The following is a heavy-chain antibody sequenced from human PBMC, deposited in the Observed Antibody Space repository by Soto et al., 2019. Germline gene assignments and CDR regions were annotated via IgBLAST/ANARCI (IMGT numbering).Heavy chain of an antibody. V-gene: IGHV1-2*02. Sequence: QVQLVQSGAEVKKPGASVKVSCKPSGYTFTNYFIQWLRQAPGQGLEWMGWINPNDGGTNYAQKFQGRVAVTRDTSISTAYMELYSLTSADTAVYYCARVPWDDGGVTLDYWGQGTLVTVSS. CDR3: ARVPWDDGGVTLDY. CDR1: GYTFTNYF. D-gene: IGHD1-1*01. J-gene: IGHJ4*02. CDR2: INPNDGGT.